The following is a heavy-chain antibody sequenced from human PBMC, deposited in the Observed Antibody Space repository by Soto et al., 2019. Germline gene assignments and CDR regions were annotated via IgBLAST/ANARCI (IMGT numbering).Heavy chain of an antibody. D-gene: IGHD2-15*01. CDR1: GDSVSSNSAA. V-gene: IGHV6-1*01. Sequence: PSQTLSLTCAISGDSVSSNSAAWNWIRQSPSRGLEWLGRTYYRSKWYNDYAVSVKSRITINPDTSKNQFSLKLSSVTAADTAVCYWARGAAAATSYYYYMDVWGQGTTLTVSS. J-gene: IGHJ6*03. CDR3: ARGAAAATSYYYYMDV. CDR2: TYYRSKWYN.